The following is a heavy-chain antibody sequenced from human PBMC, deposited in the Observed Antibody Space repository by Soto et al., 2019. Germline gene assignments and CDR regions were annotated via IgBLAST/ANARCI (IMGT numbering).Heavy chain of an antibody. D-gene: IGHD6-6*01. Sequence: TLSLTCSVYGGSFSGYYWGWILEPPGKGLEWIGEINHSGSTNYNQSLKSRVTISVDTSKNQFSLKLRSVTDADTAVYYCARGPIAALHFDYWGQGTLVTVSS. CDR2: INHSGST. CDR3: ARGPIAALHFDY. CDR1: GGSFSGYY. J-gene: IGHJ4*02. V-gene: IGHV4-34*01.